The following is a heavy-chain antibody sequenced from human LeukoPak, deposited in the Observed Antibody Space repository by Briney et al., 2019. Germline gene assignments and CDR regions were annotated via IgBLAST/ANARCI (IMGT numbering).Heavy chain of an antibody. V-gene: IGHV1-2*06. Sequence: ASVKVSCKAFGYTFNDYYTHWMRQAPGQGPEWMGRINPNSGDTNYAQKLQGRVTMTRDTSISTTYMELSRLRFDDTAVYYCARDGSLDVWGQGTTVTVSS. D-gene: IGHD6-13*01. CDR1: GYTFNDYY. CDR2: INPNSGDT. CDR3: ARDGSLDV. J-gene: IGHJ6*02.